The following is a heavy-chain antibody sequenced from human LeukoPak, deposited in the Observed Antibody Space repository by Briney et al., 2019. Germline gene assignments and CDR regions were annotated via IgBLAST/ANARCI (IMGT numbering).Heavy chain of an antibody. CDR1: GFTFSDHY. D-gene: IGHD5-24*01. V-gene: IGHV3-11*04. Sequence: GGSLRLSCAASGFTFSDHYMSWIRQAPGRGLEWISYISTGDTAIFYADSVKGRFTISRDNSKNTLYLQMNSLRAEDTAVYYCARAPNRWLQLTPAGDYWGQGTLVTVSS. CDR2: ISTGDTAI. J-gene: IGHJ4*02. CDR3: ARAPNRWLQLTPAGDY.